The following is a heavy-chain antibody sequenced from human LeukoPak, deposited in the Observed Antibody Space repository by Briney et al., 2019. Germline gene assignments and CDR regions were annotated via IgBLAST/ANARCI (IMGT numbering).Heavy chain of an antibody. CDR1: GFTFSSYA. V-gene: IGHV3-30-3*01. CDR2: ISYDGSNK. J-gene: IGHJ4*02. D-gene: IGHD1-26*01. CDR3: ARGIVGAYSCDY. Sequence: PGGSLRLSCAASGFTFSSYAMHWVRQAPGKGLEWVAVISYDGSNKYYADSVKGRFTISRDNSKNTLCLQMNSLRAEDTAVYYCARGIVGAYSCDYWGQGTLVTVSS.